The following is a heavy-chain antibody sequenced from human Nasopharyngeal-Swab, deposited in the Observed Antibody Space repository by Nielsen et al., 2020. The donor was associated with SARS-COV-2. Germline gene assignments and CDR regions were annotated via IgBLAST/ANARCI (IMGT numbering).Heavy chain of an antibody. V-gene: IGHV5-10-1*01. J-gene: IGHJ5*01. CDR2: IDPSDSYT. Sequence: VRQMPGKGLEWMGRIDPSDSYTNYSPSFQGHVTISADKSISTAYLQWGSLKASDTAMYYCARRAYGSGEEFDPWGQGTLVTVSS. D-gene: IGHD3-10*01. CDR3: ARRAYGSGEEFDP.